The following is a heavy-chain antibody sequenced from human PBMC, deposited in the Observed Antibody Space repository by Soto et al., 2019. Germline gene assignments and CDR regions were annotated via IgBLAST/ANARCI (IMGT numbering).Heavy chain of an antibody. CDR1: GASISSRSHY. Sequence: SETLSLTCTVSGASISSRSHYWDWVRQPPGKGLEWIGEIYHSGSTNYNPSLKSRVTISVDKSKNQFSLKLSSVIAADTAVYYCAKMGDYLFDYWGQGTLVTVSS. J-gene: IGHJ4*02. D-gene: IGHD3-16*01. V-gene: IGHV4-39*07. CDR2: IYHSGST. CDR3: AKMGDYLFDY.